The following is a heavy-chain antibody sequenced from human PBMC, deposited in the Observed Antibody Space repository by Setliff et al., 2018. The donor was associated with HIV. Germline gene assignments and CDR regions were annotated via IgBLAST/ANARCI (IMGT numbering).Heavy chain of an antibody. V-gene: IGHV1-18*01. D-gene: IGHD3-10*01. CDR1: GYTFTSYG. CDR3: ARDNYYGSGSYFPRDY. J-gene: IGHJ4*02. CDR2: ISAYNGNT. Sequence: ASVKVSCKASGYTFTSYGISWVRQAPGQGLEWMGWISAYNGNTNYAQKLQGRVTMITDTSTSTAYMELRSLRSDDTAVYYCARDNYYGSGSYFPRDYWGQGTLVTVSS.